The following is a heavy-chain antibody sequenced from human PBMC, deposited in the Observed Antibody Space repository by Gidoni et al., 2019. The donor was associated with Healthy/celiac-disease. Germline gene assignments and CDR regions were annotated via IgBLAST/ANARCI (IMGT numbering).Heavy chain of an antibody. CDR3: ARNSGSYDHFDY. CDR1: GFTFSSYA. D-gene: IGHD1-26*01. J-gene: IGHJ4*02. Sequence: AASGFTFSSYAMHWVRQAPGKGLEWVAVISYDGSNKYYADSVKGRFTISRDTSKNTLYLQMNSLRAEDTAVYYCARNSGSYDHFDYWGQGTLVTVSS. CDR2: ISYDGSNK. V-gene: IGHV3-30-3*01.